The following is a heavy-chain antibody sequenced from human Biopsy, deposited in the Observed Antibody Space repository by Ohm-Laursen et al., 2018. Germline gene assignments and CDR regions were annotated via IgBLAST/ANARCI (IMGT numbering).Heavy chain of an antibody. Sequence: SVKVFCKASGYTFAGYYLHWVRQAPGHGLEWMGRINPNSGNANYAQSFQGRLTVTRDTSISTAYMELTSLTFDDTAIYYCARVPAYPSIDGYYGLDLWGQGTTVIVSS. CDR3: ARVPAYPSIDGYYGLDL. V-gene: IGHV1-2*06. D-gene: IGHD3-9*01. CDR1: GYTFAGYY. CDR2: INPNSGNA. J-gene: IGHJ6*02.